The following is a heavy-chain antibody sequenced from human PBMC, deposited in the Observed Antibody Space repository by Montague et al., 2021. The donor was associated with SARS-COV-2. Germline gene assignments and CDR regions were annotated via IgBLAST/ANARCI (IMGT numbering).Heavy chain of an antibody. CDR1: GASINGYY. V-gene: IGHV4-4*07. CDR3: ARQARGVGFDI. Sequence: SETLSLTCTVSGASINGYYWTWIRQPAGKGLEWIGRVFSSGITNYNPSLKSRLTMSIDMSKNQFSLKTSSVTAADTAMYYCARQARGVGFDIWGQGTRVTVSS. CDR2: VFSSGIT. D-gene: IGHD3-10*01. J-gene: IGHJ3*02.